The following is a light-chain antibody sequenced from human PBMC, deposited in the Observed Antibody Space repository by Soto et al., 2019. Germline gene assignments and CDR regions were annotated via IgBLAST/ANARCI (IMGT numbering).Light chain of an antibody. CDR2: KAS. Sequence: IQMTQSPSTLSASVGDRVTITCRASQSISSWMAWYQLKPGKAPKLLIYKASTLKSGVPSRFSGSGSGTEFTLTISSLQPDDFATYYCQHYNSYSEAFGQGTKVDIK. CDR3: QHYNSYSEA. J-gene: IGKJ1*01. V-gene: IGKV1-5*03. CDR1: QSISSW.